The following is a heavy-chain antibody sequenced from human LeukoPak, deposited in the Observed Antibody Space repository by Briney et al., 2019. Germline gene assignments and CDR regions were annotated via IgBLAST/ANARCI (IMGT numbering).Heavy chain of an antibody. Sequence: ASVKVSCKASGYTFTSYAIHWVRQAPGQRLEWMGWINAGNGNTKSSQEFQGRVTITRDTSASTAYMELSSLRSEDMAVYYCARATVAGDFDYWGQGTLVTVSS. V-gene: IGHV1-3*03. CDR2: INAGNGNT. CDR3: ARATVAGDFDY. J-gene: IGHJ4*02. D-gene: IGHD6-19*01. CDR1: GYTFTSYA.